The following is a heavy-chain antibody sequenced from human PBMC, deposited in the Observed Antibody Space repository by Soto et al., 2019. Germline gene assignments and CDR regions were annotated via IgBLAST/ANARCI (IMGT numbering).Heavy chain of an antibody. J-gene: IGHJ4*02. CDR2: MNPNSGNT. V-gene: IGHV1-8*01. CDR1: GYTFTSYD. D-gene: IGHD6-19*01. Sequence: ASVKVSCKASGYTFTSYDINWVRQATGQGLEWMGWMNPNSGNTGYAQKFQGRVTMTRNTSISTAYMELSSLRSDDTAVYYCARIAGYSSGWYQNPFDYWGQGTLVT. CDR3: ARIAGYSSGWYQNPFDY.